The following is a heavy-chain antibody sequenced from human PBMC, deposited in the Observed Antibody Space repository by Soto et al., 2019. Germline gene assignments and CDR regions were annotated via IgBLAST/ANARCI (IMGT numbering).Heavy chain of an antibody. CDR2: IYYSGSP. V-gene: IGHV4-39*01. CDR1: DVSISSSTYY. D-gene: IGHD4-17*01. CDR3: ARLMNGDFDY. Sequence: SETLSLTCTVSDVSISSSTYYWGWIRQPPGKRLEWIGNIYYSGSPHYNPSLKRRVTISVDTSKNQFSLKLSSVTATDMAVYYCARLMNGDFDYWGQGTLVTVSS. J-gene: IGHJ4*02.